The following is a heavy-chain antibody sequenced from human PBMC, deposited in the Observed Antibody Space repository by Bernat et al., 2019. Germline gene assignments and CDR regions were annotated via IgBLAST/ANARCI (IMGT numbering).Heavy chain of an antibody. J-gene: IGHJ6*03. CDR1: GGSFSNYS. CDR2: ITHSGST. Sequence: QVQLQQWGAGLLKPSETLSLTCGVYGGSFSNYSWSWIRQPPGKGLEWIGEITHSGSTDYNPSLATRVTISIDSSRNQFSLKLSSVTAADTAVYYCAREQTELFHDFWSGYEGRYYYFYYMDVWGEGTSVTVSS. V-gene: IGHV4-34*01. D-gene: IGHD3-3*01. CDR3: AREQTELFHDFWSGYEGRYYYFYYMDV.